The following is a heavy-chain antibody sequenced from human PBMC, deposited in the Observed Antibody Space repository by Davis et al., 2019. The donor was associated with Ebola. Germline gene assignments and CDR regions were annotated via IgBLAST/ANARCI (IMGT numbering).Heavy chain of an antibody. Sequence: GESLKISCAASGFTFSDYAMAWVRQAPGKGLEWVSAIGGSDETTYYADSVKGRFTISRDNSKKSLYLQMNGLRAEDTAVYYCAGFFDYWGQGTLVTVSS. V-gene: IGHV3-23*01. CDR2: IGGSDETT. J-gene: IGHJ4*02. CDR1: GFTFSDYA. CDR3: AGFFDY.